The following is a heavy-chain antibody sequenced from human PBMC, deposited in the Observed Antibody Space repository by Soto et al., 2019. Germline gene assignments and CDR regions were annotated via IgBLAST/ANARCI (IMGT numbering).Heavy chain of an antibody. CDR1: GSISTTSP. Sequence: EVQLLESGGGLVQPGGSLRLSCAASGSISTTSPLSWVRQAPGKGLEWVSTISGRGTNTYYADTVKGRFIISRDNLKNTVNLQMNGLGVEDTAIDYCATSFRYFDNWGQGTRVTVSS. V-gene: IGHV3-23*01. J-gene: IGHJ4*02. CDR2: ISGRGTNT. CDR3: ATSFRYFDN.